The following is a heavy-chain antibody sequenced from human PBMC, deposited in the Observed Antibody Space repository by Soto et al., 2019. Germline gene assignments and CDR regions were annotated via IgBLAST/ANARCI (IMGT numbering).Heavy chain of an antibody. V-gene: IGHV3-64D*08. CDR2: ISSNGGST. CDR1: GFTFSSYA. D-gene: IGHD4-17*01. Sequence: PGGSLRLSCSASGFTFSSYAMHWVRQAPGKGLEYVSAISSNGGSTYYADSVKGRFTISRDNSKNTLYLQMSSLRAEDTAVYYCVKDSTVTTNLYYHYYRLDVWGQGTTVTVSS. CDR3: VKDSTVTTNLYYHYYRLDV. J-gene: IGHJ6*02.